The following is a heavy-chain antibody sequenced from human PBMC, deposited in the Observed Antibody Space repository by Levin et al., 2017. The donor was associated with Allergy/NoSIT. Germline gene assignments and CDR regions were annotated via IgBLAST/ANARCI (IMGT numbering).Heavy chain of an antibody. V-gene: IGHV3-7*01. Sequence: SCAASGFTFNRYWMSWVRQPPGKGLEWVANIKQDGSEKHYVDSMEGRFTISRDNAKNSLYLQMNSLRAEDTAVYYCASGPADSKNTEYFQNWGQGTLVTVSS. CDR3: ASGPADSKNTEYFQN. CDR1: GFTFNRYW. D-gene: IGHD4-11*01. CDR2: IKQDGSEK. J-gene: IGHJ1*01.